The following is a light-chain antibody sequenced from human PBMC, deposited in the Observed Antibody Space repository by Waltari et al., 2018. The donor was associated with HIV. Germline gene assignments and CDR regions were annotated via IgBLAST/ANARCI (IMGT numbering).Light chain of an antibody. Sequence: QSVLTQPPSASGTPGQRVTISCSGSSSNIGSNYVYWYQQLPGTAPQLLIYRNNQRPSVVPDRVSGSNSGISGSLAISGLRSDDEADYYCAECDDTRVVFGGGTKRSVL. CDR2: RNN. V-gene: IGLV1-47*01. J-gene: IGLJ3*02. CDR3: AECDDTRVV. CDR1: SSNIGSNY.